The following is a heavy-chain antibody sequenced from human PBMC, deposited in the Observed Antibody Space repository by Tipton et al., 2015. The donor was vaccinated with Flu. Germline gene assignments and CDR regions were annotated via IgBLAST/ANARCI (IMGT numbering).Heavy chain of an antibody. CDR3: ARVYHYLSRAYPDY. V-gene: IGHV1-2*02. CDR2: INPDSGAT. Sequence: QLVQSGAEVKKAGASVKVSCKASGYIFANFYIHWVREAPGQGLEWMGWINPDSGATDYAQRFRGRVTLTRDMSTAYMELRGLRSDDTGTYYCARVYHYLSRAYPDYWGQGTLVTVSS. CDR1: GYIFANFY. J-gene: IGHJ4*02. D-gene: IGHD2/OR15-2a*01.